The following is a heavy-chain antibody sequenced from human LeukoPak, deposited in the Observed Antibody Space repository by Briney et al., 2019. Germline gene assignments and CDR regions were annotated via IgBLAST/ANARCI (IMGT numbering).Heavy chain of an antibody. J-gene: IGHJ6*03. CDR2: ISGSGITT. V-gene: IGHV3-23*01. CDR3: AKEYYMDV. CDR1: GFTFSRYA. Sequence: GGSLRLPFATPGFTFSRYAIGWVRQAPGKGLEWVSAISGSGITTYYADSVKGRFTISRDKSKNTLYLQMNSLRAEDTAVYYCAKEYYMDVWGKGTTVSVSS.